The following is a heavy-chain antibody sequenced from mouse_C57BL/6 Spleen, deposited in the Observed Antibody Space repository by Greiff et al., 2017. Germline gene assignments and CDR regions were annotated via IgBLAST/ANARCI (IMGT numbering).Heavy chain of an antibody. V-gene: IGHV1-15*01. D-gene: IGHD1-1*01. CDR1: GYTFTDYE. CDR2: IDPETGGT. Sequence: QVQLQQSGAELVRPGASVTLSCKASGYTFTDYEMHWVKQTPVHGLEWIGAIDPETGGTAYNQKFKGKAILTADKSSSTAYMEHRSLTSEDSAVYYCTRGDYYYGSSYRYFDVWGTGTTVTVSS. J-gene: IGHJ1*03. CDR3: TRGDYYYGSSYRYFDV.